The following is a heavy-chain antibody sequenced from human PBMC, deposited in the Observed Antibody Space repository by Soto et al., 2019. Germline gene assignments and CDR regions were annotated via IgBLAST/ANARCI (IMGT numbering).Heavy chain of an antibody. V-gene: IGHV3-23*01. CDR3: AKVYYNFWSGYDY. CDR1: GFTFSTYA. D-gene: IGHD3-3*01. Sequence: EVQLLESGGGLVQPGGSLRLSCAASGFTFSTYAMSWVRQAPGKGLEWVSAISGSGGSTYYADSVKGRFTISRDNSKNKLYRQVNSLRAEDTGVYYCAKVYYNFWSGYDYRGQGALVTVSP. J-gene: IGHJ4*02. CDR2: ISGSGGST.